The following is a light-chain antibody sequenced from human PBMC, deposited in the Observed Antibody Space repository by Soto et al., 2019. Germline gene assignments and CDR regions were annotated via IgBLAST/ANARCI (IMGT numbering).Light chain of an antibody. Sequence: QSALTQPRSVSASPGQSVTISCTGTSNDIGRYDYVSWYQHHPGKAPKLVIFDVSKRPSGVPDRFSGSKSGNTASLTISGLQAEDEADYYCISYTGSDTSYVFGTGTKLTVL. V-gene: IGLV2-11*01. CDR1: SNDIGRYDY. J-gene: IGLJ1*01. CDR3: ISYTGSDTSYV. CDR2: DVS.